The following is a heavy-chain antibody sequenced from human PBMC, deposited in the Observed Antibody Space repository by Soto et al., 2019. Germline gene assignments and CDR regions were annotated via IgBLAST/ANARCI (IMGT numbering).Heavy chain of an antibody. V-gene: IGHV4-34*01. CDR1: GGSFSGYY. CDR2: INHSGST. Sequence: SETLSLTCAVYGGSFSGYYWSWIRQPPGKGLEWIGEINHSGSTNYNPSLKSRVTISVDTSKNQFSLKLSSVTAADTAVYYCARAIPAKDIVVVALWFDYWGQGTLVTVSS. J-gene: IGHJ4*02. CDR3: ARAIPAKDIVVVALWFDY. D-gene: IGHD2-15*01.